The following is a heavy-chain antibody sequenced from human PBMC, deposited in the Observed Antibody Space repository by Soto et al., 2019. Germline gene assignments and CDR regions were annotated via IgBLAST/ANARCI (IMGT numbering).Heavy chain of an antibody. D-gene: IGHD2-15*01. CDR2: IYYTGST. Sequence: SETLSLTCSVSAGSISTYHWSWIRQPAGKGLEWIGRIYYTGSTDYNPSLKSRVTMSVDTSKNQFSLKVSSVTAADTAVYYCARDCSGGACYPASFDYWGQGTLVTVSS. CDR1: AGSISTYH. CDR3: ARDCSGGACYPASFDY. J-gene: IGHJ4*02. V-gene: IGHV4-4*07.